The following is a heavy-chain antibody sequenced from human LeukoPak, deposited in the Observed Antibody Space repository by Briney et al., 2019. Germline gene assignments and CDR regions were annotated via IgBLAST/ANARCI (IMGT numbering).Heavy chain of an antibody. J-gene: IGHJ5*02. CDR3: ATGSKAAAANWFDP. CDR1: GYTFTSYG. CDR2: ISAYNGNT. Sequence: ASVKVSCKASGYTFTSYGISWVRQAPGQGLEWMGWISAYNGNTNYAQKLQGRVTMTTDTSTSTAYMELRSLRSDDTAVYYCATGSKAAAANWFDPWGQGTLVTVSS. V-gene: IGHV1-18*01. D-gene: IGHD6-13*01.